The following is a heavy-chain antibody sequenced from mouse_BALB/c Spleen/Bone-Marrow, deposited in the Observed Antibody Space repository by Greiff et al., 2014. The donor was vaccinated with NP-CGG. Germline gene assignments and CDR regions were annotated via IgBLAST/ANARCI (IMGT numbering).Heavy chain of an antibody. Sequence: EVKLMESGPELAKPGASVKISCKASGYPFTGYFMNWVMQSHGKSREWIGRINPYNGDTFYNQKFKGKATLTVDKSSNTAHMELRSLASEDSAVYYCARIYDYDRGAWFAYWGQGTLVTVSA. D-gene: IGHD2-4*01. CDR2: INPYNGDT. V-gene: IGHV1-20*02. J-gene: IGHJ3*01. CDR1: GYPFTGYF. CDR3: ARIYDYDRGAWFAY.